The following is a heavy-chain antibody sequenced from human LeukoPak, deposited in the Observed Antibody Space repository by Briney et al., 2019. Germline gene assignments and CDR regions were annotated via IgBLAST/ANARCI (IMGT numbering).Heavy chain of an antibody. D-gene: IGHD1-14*01. CDR3: ARGLTPQH. CDR1: GGSLSGYY. CDR2: INHSGST. J-gene: IGHJ1*01. Sequence: PSETLSLTCAVYGGSLSGYYWSWIRQPPGKGLEWIGEINHSGSTNYNPSLKSRVTISVDTSKNQFSLKLSSVTAADTAVYYCARGLTPQHWGQGTLVTVSS. V-gene: IGHV4-34*01.